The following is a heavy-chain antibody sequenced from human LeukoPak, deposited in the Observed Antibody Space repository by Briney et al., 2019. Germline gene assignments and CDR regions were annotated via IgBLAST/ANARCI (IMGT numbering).Heavy chain of an antibody. D-gene: IGHD4-23*01. CDR3: ARIRRTTVVTAGAFDI. CDR2: IDWDDDK. J-gene: IGHJ3*02. Sequence: TLSLTCVVSGGSITSGGYSWSWIRQPPGKALEWLARIDWDDDKYYSTSLKTRLTISKDTSKNQVVLTMTNMDPLDTATYYCARIRRTTVVTAGAFDIWGQGTMVTVSS. CDR1: GGSITSGGYS. V-gene: IGHV2-70*11.